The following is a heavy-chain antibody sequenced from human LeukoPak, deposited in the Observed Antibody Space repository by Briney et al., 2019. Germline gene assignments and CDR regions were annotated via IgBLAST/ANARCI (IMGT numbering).Heavy chain of an antibody. J-gene: IGHJ4*02. V-gene: IGHV1-69*04. CDR1: GGTFSSYA. Sequence: SVKVSCKASGGTFSSYAISWVRQAPGQGLEWMGRIIPILGIANYAQKFQGRVTITADKSTSTAYMELSSLRSEDTAVYYCARNSLDSSGYTGYWGQGTLVTVSS. D-gene: IGHD3-22*01. CDR3: ARNSLDSSGYTGY. CDR2: IIPILGIA.